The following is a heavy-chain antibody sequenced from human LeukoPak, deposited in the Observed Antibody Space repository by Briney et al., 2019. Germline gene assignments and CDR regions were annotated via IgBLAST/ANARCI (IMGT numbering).Heavy chain of an antibody. CDR2: IIPIFGTA. J-gene: IGHJ6*02. CDR3: ASKPPVPAGHYYYYGMDV. V-gene: IGHV1-69*01. Sequence: GSSVKVSCKASGGTFSSYAISWVRQAPGQGLEWMGGIIPIFGTANYARKFQGRVTITADESTSTACMELSSLSSGDTAVYYCASKPPVPAGHYYYYGMDVWGQGTTVTVSS. D-gene: IGHD2-2*01. CDR1: GGTFSSYA.